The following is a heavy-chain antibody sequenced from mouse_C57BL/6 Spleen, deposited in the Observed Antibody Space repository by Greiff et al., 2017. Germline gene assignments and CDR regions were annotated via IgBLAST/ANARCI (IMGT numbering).Heavy chain of an antibody. CDR1: GYTFTSYW. D-gene: IGHD1-1*02. V-gene: IGHV1-69*01. Sequence: QVQLQQPGAELVMPGASVKLSCKASGYTFTSYWMHWVKQRPGQGLEWIGEIDPSDSYTNYNQKFKGKSTLTVDKSSSTAYMQLRSLTSEDSAVYYCARSNYPDDWGQGTTRTVSS. CDR2: IDPSDSYT. J-gene: IGHJ2*01. CDR3: ARSNYPDD.